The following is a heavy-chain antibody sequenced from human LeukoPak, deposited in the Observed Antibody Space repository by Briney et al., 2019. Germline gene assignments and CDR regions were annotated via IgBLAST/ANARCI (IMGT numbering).Heavy chain of an antibody. D-gene: IGHD2-21*01. Sequence: GGSLRLSCAVSGFTVSSNYMSWVRQAPGKGLEWVSVIYSAGSTYYADSVKGRFTISRGKSKKILFLQMNSLRVEDTAVYYCARVSSTSPYFYGLDVWGQGTTVTVSS. V-gene: IGHV3-53*01. CDR2: IYSAGST. J-gene: IGHJ6*02. CDR3: ARVSSTSPYFYGLDV. CDR1: GFTVSSNY.